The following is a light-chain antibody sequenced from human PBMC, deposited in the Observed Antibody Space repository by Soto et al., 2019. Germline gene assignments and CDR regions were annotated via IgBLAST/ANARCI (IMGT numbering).Light chain of an antibody. CDR3: QQRSDWPPIT. Sequence: EIVLTQSPGTLSLSPGERATPSCRASQSVSSAYIAWYQQKPGQSPRLLIYDASNRATGIPARFSGSGSGTDFTLTISSLEPEDFAVYYCQQRSDWPPITFGQGTRLEIK. V-gene: IGKV3-11*01. J-gene: IGKJ5*01. CDR1: QSVSSAY. CDR2: DAS.